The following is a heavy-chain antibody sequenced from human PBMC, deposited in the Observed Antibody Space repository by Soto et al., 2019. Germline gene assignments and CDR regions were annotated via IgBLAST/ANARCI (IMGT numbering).Heavy chain of an antibody. D-gene: IGHD6-13*01. J-gene: IGHJ5*02. CDR1: GFTFSSYS. V-gene: IGHV3-21*01. Sequence: GGSLRLSCAASGFTFSSYSMNWVRQAPGKGLEWVSSISSSSSYIYYADSVKGRFTISRDNAKNSLYLQMNSLRAEDTAVYYCARGSSSWYNWCDPWGQGTLVTVSS. CDR3: ARGSSSWYNWCDP. CDR2: ISSSSSYI.